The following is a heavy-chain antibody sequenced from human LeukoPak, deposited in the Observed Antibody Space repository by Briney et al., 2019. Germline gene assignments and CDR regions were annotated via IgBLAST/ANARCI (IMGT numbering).Heavy chain of an antibody. V-gene: IGHV1-46*01. Sequence: ASVKVSCKASGYTFTSYYMHWVRQAPGQGLEWMGIINPSGGSTSYAQKFQGRVTMTRDTSTSTVYMELSSLRSEDTAVYYCARLYYYDSSGYWERPSDYWGQGTLVTVSS. J-gene: IGHJ4*02. CDR3: ARLYYYDSSGYWERPSDY. D-gene: IGHD3-22*01. CDR1: GYTFTSYY. CDR2: INPSGGST.